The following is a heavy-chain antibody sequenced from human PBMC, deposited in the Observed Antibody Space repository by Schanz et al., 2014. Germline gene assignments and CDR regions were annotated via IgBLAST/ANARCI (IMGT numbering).Heavy chain of an antibody. D-gene: IGHD3-22*01. V-gene: IGHV1-2*02. CDR2: INPNSGGT. CDR1: GYTFTGYY. Sequence: QVQLVQSGAEVKKPGASVKVSCKASGYTFTGYYMHWVRQAPGQGLEWMGWINPNSGGTNYAQKFQGRVTMTRDTSISTAYMELSRLRSDDTAVYYCARSNYYDNSDYYNSFDYWGQGTLVTVSS. CDR3: ARSNYYDNSDYYNSFDY. J-gene: IGHJ4*02.